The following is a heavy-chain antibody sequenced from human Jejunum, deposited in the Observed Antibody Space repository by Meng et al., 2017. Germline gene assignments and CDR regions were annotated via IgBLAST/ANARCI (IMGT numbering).Heavy chain of an antibody. J-gene: IGHJ4*02. D-gene: IGHD3-9*01. V-gene: IGHV4-34*01. Sequence: QVRIQQWGAGLLRPSETLSLTCAVYGASFSGYKWNWIRQPPGKGLEWIGEINHSGSTTYNPSLKSRVTMSVDTSKNQFSLKVDSVSAADTAVYYCARRLPYFDTGFYDFWGQGTLVTVSS. CDR3: ARRLPYFDTGFYDF. CDR1: GASFSGYK. CDR2: INHSGST.